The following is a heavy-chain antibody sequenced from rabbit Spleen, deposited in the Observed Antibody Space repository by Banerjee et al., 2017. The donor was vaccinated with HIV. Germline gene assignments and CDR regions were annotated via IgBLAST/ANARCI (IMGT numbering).Heavy chain of an antibody. Sequence: QEQLEESGGGLVKPEGSLTLTCKASGFSFSDRDVMCWVRQAPGKGLEWIACINTATGKAVYASWVKGRFTCSKTSSTTVTLQMTSLTVADTATYFCARDTGSSFSSYGMDLWGPGTLVTVS. J-gene: IGHJ6*01. D-gene: IGHD8-1*01. V-gene: IGHV1S45*01. CDR1: GFSFSDRDV. CDR3: ARDTGSSFSSYGMDL. CDR2: INTATGKA.